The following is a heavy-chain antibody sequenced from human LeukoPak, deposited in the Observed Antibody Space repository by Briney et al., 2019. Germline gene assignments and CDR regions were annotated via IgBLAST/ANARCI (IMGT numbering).Heavy chain of an antibody. CDR2: INPNSGGT. J-gene: IGHJ6*02. CDR1: GYTFTGYY. D-gene: IGHD6-19*01. V-gene: IGHV1-2*04. CDR3: ARGRQWLVYDDGMDV. Sequence: ASVKVSCKASGYTFTGYYMHWVRQAPGQGLEWMGWINPNSGGTNYAQKFQGWVTMTRDTSISTAYMELSRLRSDDTAVYYCARGRQWLVYDDGMDVWGQGTTVTVSS.